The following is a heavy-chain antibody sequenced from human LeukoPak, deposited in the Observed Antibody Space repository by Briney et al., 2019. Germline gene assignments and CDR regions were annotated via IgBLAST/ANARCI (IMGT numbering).Heavy chain of an antibody. CDR3: AKDRTVVGATSFDY. V-gene: IGHV3-30*18. J-gene: IGHJ4*02. CDR2: IAYDGSVK. Sequence: GRALRLSCAAPGFPFSTFGMHWVRQAPGKGLEWVAAIAYDGSVKYYPDSLKGRLAISRDNSKNTLYLQMNSLRTEDTAVYSCAKDRTVVGATSFDYWGLGNLVTVSS. CDR1: GFPFSTFG. D-gene: IGHD1-26*01.